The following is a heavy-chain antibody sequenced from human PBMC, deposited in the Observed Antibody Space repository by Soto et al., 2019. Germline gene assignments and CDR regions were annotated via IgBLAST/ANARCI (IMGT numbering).Heavy chain of an antibody. V-gene: IGHV4-34*01. Sequence: SETLSLTCAVYGGSFCGYYWSWIRQPPGKGLEWIGEINHSGSTNYNPSLKSRVTIPVDTSKNQFSLKLSSVTAADTAVYYCARGRRCSSTSCYSRAFDIWGQGTMVTVSS. CDR3: ARGRRCSSTSCYSRAFDI. J-gene: IGHJ3*02. D-gene: IGHD2-2*01. CDR2: INHSGST. CDR1: GGSFCGYY.